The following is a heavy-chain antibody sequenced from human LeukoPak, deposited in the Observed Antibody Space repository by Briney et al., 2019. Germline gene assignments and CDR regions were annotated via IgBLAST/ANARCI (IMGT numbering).Heavy chain of an antibody. CDR3: AKDQYLYYDRRFALDY. D-gene: IGHD3-22*01. CDR1: GFTFSSFA. V-gene: IGHV3-23*01. Sequence: GGSLRLSCAASGFTFSSFAMSWVRQAPGKGLEWVSAISDSGGTTYYADSVKGRFTISRDNSKNTLFLQMNSLRAEDRAVYYCAKDQYLYYDRRFALDYWGQGTLVTVSS. CDR2: ISDSGGTT. J-gene: IGHJ4*02.